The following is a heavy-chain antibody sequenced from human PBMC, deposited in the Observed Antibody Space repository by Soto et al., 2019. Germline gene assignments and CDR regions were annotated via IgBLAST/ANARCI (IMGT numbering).Heavy chain of an antibody. CDR3: VRLVGVLGAYYLDY. J-gene: IGHJ4*02. CDR2: IRSKTNSYAT. Sequence: GGSLRLSCAASGFTFSVSAMHWVRQASGKGLEWVGRIRSKTNSYATAYAASVKGRFTISRDDSKNTVYLQMNSLKTEDTAVYYCVRLVGVLGAYYLDYWGPGTLVTVSS. V-gene: IGHV3-73*01. D-gene: IGHD1-26*01. CDR1: GFTFSVSA.